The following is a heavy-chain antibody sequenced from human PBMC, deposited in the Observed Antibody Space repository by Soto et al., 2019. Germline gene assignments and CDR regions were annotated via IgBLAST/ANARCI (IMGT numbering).Heavy chain of an antibody. CDR1: GFTFSSYG. J-gene: IGHJ4*02. CDR2: ISGSGGST. Sequence: GGSLRLSCTTSGFTFSSYGMHWVRQAPGKGLEWVSAISGSGGSTYYADSVKGRFTISRDNSKNTLYLQMNSLRAEDTAVYYCAKDFPIRYFDWLPRPFDYWGQGTLVTVSS. V-gene: IGHV3-23*01. CDR3: AKDFPIRYFDWLPRPFDY. D-gene: IGHD3-9*01.